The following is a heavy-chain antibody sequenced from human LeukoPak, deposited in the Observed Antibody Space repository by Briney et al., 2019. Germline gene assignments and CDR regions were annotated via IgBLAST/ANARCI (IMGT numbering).Heavy chain of an antibody. D-gene: IGHD2-2*01. CDR3: ARVEGGRGAELVPAAAIPWDY. J-gene: IGHJ4*02. V-gene: IGHV4-34*01. CDR1: GGSFSGYY. Sequence: SETLSLTCAVYGGSFSGYYWSWLRQPPGKGLEWIGEINHSGSTNYNPSLKSRVTISIDTSKNQFSLKLSSVTAADTAVYYCARVEGGRGAELVPAAAIPWDYWGQGTLVTVSS. CDR2: INHSGST.